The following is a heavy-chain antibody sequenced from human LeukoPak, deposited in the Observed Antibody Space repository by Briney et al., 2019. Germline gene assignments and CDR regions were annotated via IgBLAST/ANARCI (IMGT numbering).Heavy chain of an antibody. CDR2: FYYSGST. D-gene: IGHD2-15*01. CDR3: ARQYCSGGNCYRYYYYYYMDV. J-gene: IGHJ6*03. V-gene: IGHV4-39*01. CDR1: GCSISSTSYF. Sequence: KPSETLSLTCTVSGCSISSTSYFWGWIRQPPGKGLEWIGSFYYSGSTYYNPSLKSRVTISVDTSKNQFSLRLSSVTAADTAVYYCARQYCSGGNCYRYYYYYYMDVWGKGTTVTVSS.